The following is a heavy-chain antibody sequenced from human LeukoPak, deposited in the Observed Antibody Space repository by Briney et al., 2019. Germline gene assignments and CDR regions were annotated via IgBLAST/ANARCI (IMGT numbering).Heavy chain of an antibody. CDR2: INPNSGGT. Sequence: ASVKVSCKASGYTFTGYYMHWVRQAPGQGLEWMGWINPNSGGTNYAQKFQGRVTMTRDTSISTAYMELSRLRSDDTAVYYCARLPEIINFWGVIGPPGGDYWGQGTLVTVSS. V-gene: IGHV1-2*02. CDR1: GYTFTGYY. D-gene: IGHD3-16*02. J-gene: IGHJ4*02. CDR3: ARLPEIINFWGVIGPPGGDY.